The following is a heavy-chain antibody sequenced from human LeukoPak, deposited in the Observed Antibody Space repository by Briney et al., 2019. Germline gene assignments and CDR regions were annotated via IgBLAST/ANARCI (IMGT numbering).Heavy chain of an antibody. Sequence: GGSLRLSCAASGFIFSDHYMSWVRQAPGKGLEWVSVIYSGGSTYYADSVKGRFTISRDNSKNTLYLQMNSLRAEDTAVYYCARGLQDYWGQGTLVTVSS. V-gene: IGHV3-53*01. D-gene: IGHD4-11*01. CDR1: GFIFSDHY. J-gene: IGHJ4*02. CDR3: ARGLQDY. CDR2: IYSGGST.